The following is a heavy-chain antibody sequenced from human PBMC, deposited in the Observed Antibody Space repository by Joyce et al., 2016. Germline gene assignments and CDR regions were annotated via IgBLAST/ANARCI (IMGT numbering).Heavy chain of an antibody. CDR2: MYDSGNT. Sequence: QVQLQESGPGLVKPSQSLSLTCTVSGASISSGGYYWSWFRQYPGKGLEWIGHMYDSGNTYYNPSLKRRITLSADTSKNQFSLKLSSVTAADTAMYYCATIRLRGYSNLFNYWGQGTLVTVSS. J-gene: IGHJ4*02. D-gene: IGHD5-12*01. CDR1: GASISSGGYY. CDR3: ATIRLRGYSNLFNY. V-gene: IGHV4-31*03.